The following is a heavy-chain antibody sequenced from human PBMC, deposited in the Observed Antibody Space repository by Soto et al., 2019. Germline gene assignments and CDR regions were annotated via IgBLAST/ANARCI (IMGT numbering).Heavy chain of an antibody. Sequence: EVQLVESGGGLVQPGGSLRLSCTTSGLAFSTYWMAWVRQAPGKGLEWVGNTKPDETETYYADSVEGRFTISRDNAKSSLYLQMNSLRVEDTAVYYCATIGDVTVQYWGQGTPVTVSS. CDR3: ATIGDVTVQY. J-gene: IGHJ4*02. D-gene: IGHD4-4*01. V-gene: IGHV3-7*02. CDR2: TKPDETET. CDR1: GLAFSTYW.